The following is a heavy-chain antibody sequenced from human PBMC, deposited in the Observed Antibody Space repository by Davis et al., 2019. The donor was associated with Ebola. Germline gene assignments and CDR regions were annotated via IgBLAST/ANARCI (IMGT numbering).Heavy chain of an antibody. CDR2: ISGSGGST. Sequence: GGSLRLSCAASGFTFSSYAMSRVRQAPGKGLEWVSAISGSGGSTYYADSVKGRFTISRDNSKNTLFLQMNTLRAEDAAVYYCAGGTRSGWHLEYWGQGTLVTVSS. V-gene: IGHV3-23*01. CDR3: AGGTRSGWHLEY. D-gene: IGHD6-19*01. J-gene: IGHJ4*02. CDR1: GFTFSSYA.